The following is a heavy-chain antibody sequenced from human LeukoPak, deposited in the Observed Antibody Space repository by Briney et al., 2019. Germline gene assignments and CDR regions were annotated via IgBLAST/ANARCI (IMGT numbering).Heavy chain of an antibody. J-gene: IGHJ6*02. CDR2: IYYSGST. Sequence: SETQSLTCTVSGGSISSYYWSWIRQPPGKGLEWIGYIYYSGSTNYNPSLKSRVTISVDTSKNQFSLKLSSVTAADTAVYYCARTPSGPSPKYYYYYYGMDVWGQGTTVTVSS. CDR1: GGSISSYY. V-gene: IGHV4-59*08. CDR3: ARTPSGPSPKYYYYYYGMDV.